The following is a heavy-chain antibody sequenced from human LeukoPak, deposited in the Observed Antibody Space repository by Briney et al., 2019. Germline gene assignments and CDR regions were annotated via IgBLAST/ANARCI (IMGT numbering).Heavy chain of an antibody. CDR3: AKGDY. CDR2: IRYDGTNK. J-gene: IGHJ4*02. Sequence: GGSLRLSCAASGFIFNIHGMHWVRQAPGKGLEWVAFIRYDGTNKYYADSVKGRFTISRDKSKNTLYLQMNSLRAEDTAVYYCAKGDYWGQGTLVTVSS. V-gene: IGHV3-30*02. CDR1: GFIFNIHG.